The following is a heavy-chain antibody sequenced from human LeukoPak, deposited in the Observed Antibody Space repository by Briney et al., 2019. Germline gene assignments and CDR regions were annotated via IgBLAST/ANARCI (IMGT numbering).Heavy chain of an antibody. CDR1: GFTFSSYA. Sequence: GGSLRLSCAASGFTFSSYAMTWVRQAPGKGLEWVSGISGSGSSTYYADSVKGRFTLSRDYPKNTLYLQMNSLRAEDTAVYFCAKYSGSYYYPPNWDSWGQGTLVTVSS. V-gene: IGHV3-23*01. CDR3: AKYSGSYYYPPNWDS. J-gene: IGHJ4*02. CDR2: ISGSGSST. D-gene: IGHD1-26*01.